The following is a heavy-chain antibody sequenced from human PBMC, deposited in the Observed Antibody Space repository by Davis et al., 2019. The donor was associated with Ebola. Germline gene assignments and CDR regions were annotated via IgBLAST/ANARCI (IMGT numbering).Heavy chain of an antibody. CDR1: GYTFTSYG. Sequence: AASVKVSCKASGYTFTSYGISWVRQAPGQGLEWMGWISAYNGNRNYAQKLQGRVTMTTDTSTSTAYMELRSLRSDDTAVYYCARDVTMVRGVSYFDYWGQGTLVTVSS. J-gene: IGHJ4*02. V-gene: IGHV1-18*01. CDR2: ISAYNGNR. CDR3: ARDVTMVRGVSYFDY. D-gene: IGHD3-10*01.